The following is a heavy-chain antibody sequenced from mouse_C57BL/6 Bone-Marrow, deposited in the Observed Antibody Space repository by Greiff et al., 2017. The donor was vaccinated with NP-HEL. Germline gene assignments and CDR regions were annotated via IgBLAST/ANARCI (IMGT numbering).Heavy chain of an antibody. V-gene: IGHV1-81*01. Sequence: VQVVESGAELARPGASVKLSCKASGFTFTSYGISWVKQRTGQGLEWIGEIYPRSGNTYYIEKFKGKATLTADKSSSTAYMELRSLTSEDSAVDFCARGSAPDYWGQGTTLTVSS. CDR1: GFTFTSYG. CDR2: IYPRSGNT. J-gene: IGHJ2*01. CDR3: ARGSAPDY.